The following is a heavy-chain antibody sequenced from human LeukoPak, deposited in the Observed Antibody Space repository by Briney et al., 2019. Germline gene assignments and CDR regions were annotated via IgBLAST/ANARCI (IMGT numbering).Heavy chain of an antibody. CDR1: GGSISNNNYY. J-gene: IGHJ4*02. CDR3: ARSSSLGYCSGGSCYRKHFDY. Sequence: PSEILSLTCTVSGGSISNNNYYWGWIRQPPGKGLEWIGSIYYSGRTYNNPSLESRITISVDTSKNQFSLKLSSVIATDTAVYYCARSSSLGYCSGGSCYRKHFDYWGLGTLVTVSS. CDR2: IYYSGRT. V-gene: IGHV4-39*01. D-gene: IGHD2-15*01.